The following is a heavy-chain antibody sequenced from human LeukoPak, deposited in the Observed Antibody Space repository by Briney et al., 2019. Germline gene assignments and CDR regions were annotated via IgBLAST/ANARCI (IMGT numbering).Heavy chain of an antibody. CDR1: GFTFSSYS. D-gene: IGHD1-26*01. CDR2: ISSSSSYI. Sequence: GVLRLSCAASGFTFSSYSMNWVRQAPGKGLEWVSSISSSSSYIYYADSVKGRFTISRDNAKNSLYLQMNSLRAEDTAVYYCARGGATTGFDPWGQGTLVTVSS. V-gene: IGHV3-21*01. CDR3: ARGGATTGFDP. J-gene: IGHJ5*02.